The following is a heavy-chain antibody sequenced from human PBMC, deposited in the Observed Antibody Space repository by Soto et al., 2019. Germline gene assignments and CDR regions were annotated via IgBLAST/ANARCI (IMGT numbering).Heavy chain of an antibody. Sequence: EVQLVESGGGLVKPGGSLRLSCAASGFTFSNAWMSWVRQAPGKGLEWIGRIKSKTDGGTTDYAAHVKGRFTISRDDSQNTLYLQMNRLKTEDTAVYYCTGPPSGGYYYYYGMDVWGQGTTVTVSS. J-gene: IGHJ6*02. D-gene: IGHD6-19*01. CDR1: GFTFSNAW. CDR2: IKSKTDGGTT. CDR3: TGPPSGGYYYYYGMDV. V-gene: IGHV3-15*01.